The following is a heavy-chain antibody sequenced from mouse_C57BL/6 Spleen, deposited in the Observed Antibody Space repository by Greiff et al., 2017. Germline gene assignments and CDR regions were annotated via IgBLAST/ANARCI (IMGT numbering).Heavy chain of an antibody. CDR1: GYTFTSYW. CDR2: IHPNSGST. J-gene: IGHJ4*01. CDR3: ARRGGYGDYYARDY. V-gene: IGHV1-64*01. Sequence: QVQLQQPGAELVKPGASVKLSCKASGYTFTSYWMHWVKQRPGQGLEWIGMIHPNSGSTNYNEKFKSKATLTVDKSSSTAYMQLCSLTSEDSAVYYCARRGGYGDYYARDYWGQGTSVTGSS. D-gene: IGHD2-2*01.